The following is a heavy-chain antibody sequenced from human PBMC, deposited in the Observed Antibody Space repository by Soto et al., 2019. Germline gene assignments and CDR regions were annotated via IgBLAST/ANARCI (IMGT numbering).Heavy chain of an antibody. CDR2: INAGNGNT. D-gene: IGHD6-13*01. CDR1: GYTFTSYA. V-gene: IGHV1-3*01. CDR3: GRVKRGLIAAAPYYYYGMDV. Sequence: ASVKVSFKASGYTFTSYAMHWVRQAPGQRLEWMGWINAGNGNTKYSQKFQGRVTITRDTSASTAYMELSSLRSEDTAVYYCGRVKRGLIAAAPYYYYGMDVWGQGTTVTVSS. J-gene: IGHJ6*02.